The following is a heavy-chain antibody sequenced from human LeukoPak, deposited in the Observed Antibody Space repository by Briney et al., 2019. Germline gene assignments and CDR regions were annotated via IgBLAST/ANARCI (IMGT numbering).Heavy chain of an antibody. CDR1: GGSISNYY. V-gene: IGHV4-59*01. J-gene: IGHJ5*02. CDR3: ARAEPGYKA. D-gene: IGHD5-24*01. CDR2: INYSGNT. Sequence: SETLSLTCTVSGGSISNYYWSWNRQPPGKGLEWIGNINYSGNTNYNSSLKSRVTISVDTSKNQFSLKLTSVTTADTAVYYCARAEPGYKAWGQGTLVTVSS.